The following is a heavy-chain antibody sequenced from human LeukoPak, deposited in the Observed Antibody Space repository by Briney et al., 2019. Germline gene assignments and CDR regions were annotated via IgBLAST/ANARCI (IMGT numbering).Heavy chain of an antibody. V-gene: IGHV1-69*13. CDR2: IIPIFGTA. Sequence: ASVKVSCKASGYTFTSYGISWVRQAPGQGLEWMGGIIPIFGTANYAQKFQGRVTITADESTSTAYMELSSLRYEDTAVYYCARPSDHRVSWYYFDYWGQGTLVTVSS. CDR3: ARPSDHRVSWYYFDY. D-gene: IGHD6-13*01. J-gene: IGHJ4*02. CDR1: GYTFTSYG.